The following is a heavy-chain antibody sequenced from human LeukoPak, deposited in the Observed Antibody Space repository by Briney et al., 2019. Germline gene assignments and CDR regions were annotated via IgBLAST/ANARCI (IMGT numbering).Heavy chain of an antibody. CDR2: IYSGGST. D-gene: IGHD3-22*01. Sequence: GGSLRLSCAASGFTFSSYAMSWVRLAPGKGLEWVSVIYSGGSTYYADSVKGRFTISRDNSKNTLYLQMNSLRAEDTAVYYCAREGYYDSSGYFDYWGQGTLVTVSS. V-gene: IGHV3-66*02. CDR1: GFTFSSYA. J-gene: IGHJ4*02. CDR3: AREGYYDSSGYFDY.